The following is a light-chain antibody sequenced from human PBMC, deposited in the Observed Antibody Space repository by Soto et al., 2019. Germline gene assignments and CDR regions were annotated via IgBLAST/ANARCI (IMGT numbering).Light chain of an antibody. J-gene: IGKJ4*01. CDR2: DVS. CDR1: QSFSTW. Sequence: DIQMTQSPSTLSASVGDRVTITCRASQSFSTWLAWYQQKPGRAPNLLIYDVSNLESGVPSRFSGSGSWTEFTLTISSLQPDDFATYYCQQYYRYPLTFGGGTTVEIK. CDR3: QQYYRYPLT. V-gene: IGKV1-5*01.